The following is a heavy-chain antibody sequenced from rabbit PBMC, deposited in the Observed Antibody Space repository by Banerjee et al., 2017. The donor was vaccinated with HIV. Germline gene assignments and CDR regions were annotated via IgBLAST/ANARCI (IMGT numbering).Heavy chain of an antibody. J-gene: IGHJ2*01. Sequence: QEQLEESGGDLVKPGASLTLTCTASGFDLNTYYYMCWVRQAPGKGLEWIACIDSGSSGSTYYASWAKGRFTISKTSSTVTLQMTSLTAADTATYFCARSVGGGDFSAFDPWGPGTLVTVS. CDR2: IDSGSSGST. V-gene: IGHV1S45*01. CDR3: ARSVGGGDFSAFDP. CDR1: GFDLNTYYY. D-gene: IGHD2-1*01.